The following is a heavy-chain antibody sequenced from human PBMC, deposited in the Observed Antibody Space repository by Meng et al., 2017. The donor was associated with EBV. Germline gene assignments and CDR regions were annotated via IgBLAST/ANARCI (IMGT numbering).Heavy chain of an antibody. CDR2: IIPAGGNT. CDR1: GYTFTSYY. D-gene: IGHD1/OR15-1a*01. V-gene: IGHV1-46*01. J-gene: IGHJ4*02. CDR3: VRELVGGTFDY. Sequence: QVQLVQSGAEVKKPGASVKVSCKASGYTFTSYYLLWVRQAPGQGLEWMGIIIPAGGNTNYAQKFRGRFTMTRDTSTSTVYMDLSILTSEDTAVYYCVRELVGGTFDYWGQGTLVTVSS.